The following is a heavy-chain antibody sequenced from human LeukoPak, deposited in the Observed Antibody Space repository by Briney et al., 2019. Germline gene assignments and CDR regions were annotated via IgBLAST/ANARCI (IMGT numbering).Heavy chain of an antibody. V-gene: IGHV1-2*04. Sequence: GASVKVSCKASGYTFTSYGISWVRQAPGQGLEWMGWINPNSGGTNYAQKFQGWVTMTRDTSISTAYMELSRLRSDDTAVYYCARDHGGYDSASGYYCGMDVWGQGTTVTVSS. CDR3: ARDHGGYDSASGYYCGMDV. CDR1: GYTFTSYG. J-gene: IGHJ6*02. D-gene: IGHD5-12*01. CDR2: INPNSGGT.